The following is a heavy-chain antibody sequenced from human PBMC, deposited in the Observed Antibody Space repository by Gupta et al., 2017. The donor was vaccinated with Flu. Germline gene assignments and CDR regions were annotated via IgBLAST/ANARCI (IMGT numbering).Heavy chain of an antibody. V-gene: IGHV4-59*01. Sequence: RQPPGQGLEWIGYISYSEITNYNSSLKSRVIISVDTSKNQFSLKLRSVTAADTAVYYCTRSHYYDSSGYYYGYWGQGTLVTVSS. CDR3: TRSHYYDSSGYYYGY. J-gene: IGHJ4*02. D-gene: IGHD3-22*01. CDR2: ISYSEIT.